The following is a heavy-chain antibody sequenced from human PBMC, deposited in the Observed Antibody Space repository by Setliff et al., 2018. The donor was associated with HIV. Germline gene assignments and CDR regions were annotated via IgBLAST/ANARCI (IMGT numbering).Heavy chain of an antibody. J-gene: IGHJ3*02. Sequence: VKVSCKASGYTFTDYYMDWVQQAPGKGLEWMGRVDPEDGDTIYSEEFQGRVTIIAETSTDTAYMELSRLRSDDTAVYYCARRGRQQSDAFDIWGQGTMVTVS. CDR1: GYTFTDYY. D-gene: IGHD6-13*01. CDR3: ARRGRQQSDAFDI. CDR2: VDPEDGDT. V-gene: IGHV1-69-2*01.